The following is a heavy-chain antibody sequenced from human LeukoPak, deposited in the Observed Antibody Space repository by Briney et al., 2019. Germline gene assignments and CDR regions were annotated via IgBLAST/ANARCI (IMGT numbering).Heavy chain of an antibody. D-gene: IGHD3-22*01. CDR3: ATNFGAYYYDTSGYYDF. CDR1: GFTFDDYA. V-gene: IGHV3-43*02. J-gene: IGHJ4*02. Sequence: PGGSLRLSCAASGFTFDDYAMHWVRQAPGKGLEWVSLISGDGNSTNYAGSVKGRFTISRDNNKNSLYLQMNGLRTEDTAFYYCATNFGAYYYDTSGYYDFWGQGTLATVSS. CDR2: ISGDGNST.